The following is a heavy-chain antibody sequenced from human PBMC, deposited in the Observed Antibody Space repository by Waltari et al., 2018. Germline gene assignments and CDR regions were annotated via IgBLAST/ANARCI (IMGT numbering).Heavy chain of an antibody. V-gene: IGHV7-4-1*02. CDR2: VNTKTGNA. CDR1: GNTYNLYA. J-gene: IGHJ4*02. D-gene: IGHD2-21*02. CDR3: ATVLGAEPAKRVT. Sequence: QVQLVQSGSELKKPGASVNIPCKASGNTYNLYAIHWVRKTPGRGLEWMGWVNTKTGNASYAQRFTRRFVFSFGTTVNTAVVQINSLKADDTANYYGATVLGAEPAKRVTWGQGTVVAVSS.